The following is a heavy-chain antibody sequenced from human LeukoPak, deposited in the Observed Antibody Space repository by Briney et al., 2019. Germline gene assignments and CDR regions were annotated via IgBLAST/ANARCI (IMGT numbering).Heavy chain of an antibody. CDR2: IYHSGNT. CDR3: ARHSYGTFDY. D-gene: IGHD5-18*01. J-gene: IGHJ4*02. V-gene: IGHV4-39*01. CDR1: GDSINTKNYY. Sequence: PSETLSLTCTVSGDSINTKNYYWGWIRQPPGKGLEWIGSIYHSGNTYYNPSLKSRVTLSIDTSKNQFSLRLGSVTAADTAVYHCARHSYGTFDYWGQGTLVTVSS.